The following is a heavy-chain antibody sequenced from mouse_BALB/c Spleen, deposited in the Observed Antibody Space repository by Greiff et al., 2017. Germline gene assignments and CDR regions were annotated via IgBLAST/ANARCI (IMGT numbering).Heavy chain of an antibody. CDR2: INPSNGGT. Sequence: QVQLQQPGAELVKPGASVKLSCKASGYTFTSYYMYWVKQRPGQGLEWIGGINPSNGGTNFNEKFKSKATLTVDKSSSTAYMQLSSLTSEDSAVYYCTRGQGGNYVRYYAMDYWGQGTSVTVSS. CDR3: TRGQGGNYVRYYAMDY. V-gene: IGHV1S81*02. CDR1: GYTFTSYY. J-gene: IGHJ4*01. D-gene: IGHD2-1*01.